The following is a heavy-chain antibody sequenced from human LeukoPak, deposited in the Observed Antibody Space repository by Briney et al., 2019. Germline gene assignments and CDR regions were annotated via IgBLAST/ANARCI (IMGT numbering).Heavy chain of an antibody. J-gene: IGHJ2*01. Sequence: GGSLRLSCAASGFTFSTHVMSWVRQAPGKGLEWVSGISGSGGTTDYADSVKDRFTISRDNSKNTVYLQMNSLRVEDTAVYYCANVXRXXXIYTYXXXXLWGXXXXVT. D-gene: IGHD4-11*01. V-gene: IGHV3-23*01. CDR2: ISGSGGTT. CDR3: ANVXRXXXIYTYXXXXL. CDR1: GFTFSTHV.